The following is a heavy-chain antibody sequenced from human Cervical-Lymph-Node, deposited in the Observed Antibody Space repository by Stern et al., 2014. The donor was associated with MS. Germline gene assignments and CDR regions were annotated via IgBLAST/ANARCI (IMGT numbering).Heavy chain of an antibody. CDR2: IHKSGTT. J-gene: IGHJ4*02. CDR3: SRDADGYSLVFGY. CDR1: GGSISSAEYY. D-gene: IGHD5-24*01. Sequence: QVQLQESGPGLVKPSQTLSLTCAVTGGSISSAEYYWSWIRQSPGKGLEWIGYIHKSGTTYSNPSLKSRVTLSVDTSKNQFSLKLRSVTAADTAVYYCSRDADGYSLVFGYWGRGTLVTVSS. V-gene: IGHV4-30-4*01.